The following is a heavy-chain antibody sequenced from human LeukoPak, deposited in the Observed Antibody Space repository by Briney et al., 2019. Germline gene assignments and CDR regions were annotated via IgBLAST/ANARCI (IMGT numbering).Heavy chain of an antibody. CDR3: VKGDIVVVVAASSFDY. CDR1: GFTVSSNY. CDR2: IYSGGST. D-gene: IGHD2-15*01. V-gene: IGHV3-66*01. Sequence: GGSLRLSCAASGFTVSSNYMSWVRQAPGKGLEWVSVIYSGGSTYYADSVKGRFTISRDNSKNTLYLQMNSLRAEDTAVYYCVKGDIVVVVAASSFDYWGQGTLVTVSS. J-gene: IGHJ4*02.